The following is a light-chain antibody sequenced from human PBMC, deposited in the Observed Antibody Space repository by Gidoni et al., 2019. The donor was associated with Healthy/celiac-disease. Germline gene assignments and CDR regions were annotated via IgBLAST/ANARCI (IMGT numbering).Light chain of an antibody. CDR2: AAS. CDR1: QSISSY. J-gene: IGKJ1*01. Sequence: DIQMTQSPSSLSASVGDRVTITCRASQSISSYLNWYQQKPGKAPKLLIYAASSLQNGVPSSFSGSGSGTDFTLTISSLQPEDFATYYCQQSYSTPWTFGQGTKVEIK. CDR3: QQSYSTPWT. V-gene: IGKV1-39*01.